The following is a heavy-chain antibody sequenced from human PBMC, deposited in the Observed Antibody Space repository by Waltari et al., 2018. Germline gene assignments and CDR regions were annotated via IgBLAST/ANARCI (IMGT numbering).Heavy chain of an antibody. D-gene: IGHD3-10*01. J-gene: IGHJ4*02. Sequence: EVQLVESGGGLVQPGGSLRLSCAASGFTFDDFAMHWVRLVAGRGLEWVLAISWNGGTIAYADSVKGRFTISRDNTKSSLHLQMHSLRTEDTAVYYCAKDMRLRGILITSVDFWGQGIPVTVSS. CDR2: ISWNGGTI. CDR3: AKDMRLRGILITSVDF. V-gene: IGHV3-9*01. CDR1: GFTFDDFA.